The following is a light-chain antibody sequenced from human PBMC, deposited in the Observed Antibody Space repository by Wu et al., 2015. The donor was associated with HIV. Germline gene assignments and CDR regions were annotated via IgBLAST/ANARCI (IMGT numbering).Light chain of an antibody. CDR1: QSVVDGY. CDR3: HHYGVSLLFS. J-gene: IGKJ3*01. V-gene: IGKV3-20*01. Sequence: EIVLTQSPATLSLSPGERASLSCRTSQSVVDGYLAWYQQKSGQAPRLLIFATSRRATGVPDRLSGSGSGTDFTLTISRLEPEDFAVYYCHHYGVSLLFSFGPGTRVDIK. CDR2: ATS.